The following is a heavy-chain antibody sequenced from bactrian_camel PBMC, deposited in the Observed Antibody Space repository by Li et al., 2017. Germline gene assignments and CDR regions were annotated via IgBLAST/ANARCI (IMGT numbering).Heavy chain of an antibody. Sequence: HVQLVESGGGSVRAGGSLRLSCAVSGYTYTSYCMYWFRQAPGKEREGVASITVAGERLKYADSVNGRFAISLDSAKNTVYLQMTAWNLRTRPCITVRQRCTTGGSLFNFVLSVLATGARGPRSPSP. CDR3: RQRCTTGGSLFNFVLSVLAT. V-gene: IGHV3S1*01. D-gene: IGHD3*01. CDR1: GYTYTSYC. J-gene: IGHJ4*01. CDR2: ITVAGERL.